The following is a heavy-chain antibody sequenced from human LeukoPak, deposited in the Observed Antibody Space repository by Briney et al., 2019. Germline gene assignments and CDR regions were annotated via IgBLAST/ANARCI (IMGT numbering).Heavy chain of an antibody. V-gene: IGHV1-2*02. CDR3: AREVGSGTFDI. CDR2: ISPNTGGT. Sequence: GASVKVSCKASVYSFTDHYIHWVRQAPGEGLEWMGWISPNTGGTIYAQKFQGSVTMTRDTSIITAYMELSKLRSDDTAFYYCAREVGSGTFDIWGQGTMVTVSS. J-gene: IGHJ3*02. CDR1: VYSFTDHY. D-gene: IGHD6-25*01.